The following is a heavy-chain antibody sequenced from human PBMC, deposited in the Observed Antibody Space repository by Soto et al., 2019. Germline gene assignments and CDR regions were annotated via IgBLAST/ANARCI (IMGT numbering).Heavy chain of an antibody. CDR3: ARRLRYFDWIDYALDY. J-gene: IGHJ4*02. Sequence: LSLTCAVYGGSFSGYYWSWIRQPPGKGLEWIGEINHSGSTNYNPSLKSRVTISVDTSKNQFSLKLSSVTAADTAVYYCARRLRYFDWIDYALDYWGQGTLVTVSS. V-gene: IGHV4-34*01. CDR2: INHSGST. D-gene: IGHD3-9*01. CDR1: GGSFSGYY.